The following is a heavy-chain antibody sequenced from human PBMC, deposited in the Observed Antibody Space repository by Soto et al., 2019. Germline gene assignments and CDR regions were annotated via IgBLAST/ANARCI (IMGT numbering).Heavy chain of an antibody. Sequence: QVQLVQSGAEVKKPGSSVKVSCKASGGTFSSYAISWVRQAPGQGLEWMGGNIPIFGTANYAQKFQGRVTITADESTSTAYMELSSLRSEDTAVYYCAREPRWYAFADYGMDVWGQGTTVTVSS. J-gene: IGHJ6*02. D-gene: IGHD6-13*01. CDR1: GGTFSSYA. V-gene: IGHV1-69*01. CDR2: NIPIFGTA. CDR3: AREPRWYAFADYGMDV.